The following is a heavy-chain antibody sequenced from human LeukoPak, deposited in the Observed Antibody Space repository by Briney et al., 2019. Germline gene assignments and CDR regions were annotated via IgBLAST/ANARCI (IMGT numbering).Heavy chain of an antibody. CDR1: GFTFSSYE. CDR3: VRLTAAGRRTDFDY. Sequence: GGSLRLSCAASGFTFSSYEMNWVRQAPGKGLDWVSYISSSGSTIYYADSVKGRFTISRDNSKNTLYLQMDSLRGEDTAVYYCVRLTAAGRRTDFDYWGQGTLVTVSS. V-gene: IGHV3-48*03. CDR2: ISSSGSTI. D-gene: IGHD6-13*01. J-gene: IGHJ4*02.